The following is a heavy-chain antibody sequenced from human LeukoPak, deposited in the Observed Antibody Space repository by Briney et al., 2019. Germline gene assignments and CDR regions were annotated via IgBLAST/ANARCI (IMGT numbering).Heavy chain of an antibody. CDR3: ARGPTATTYDY. J-gene: IGHJ4*02. CDR2: IYYSGST. D-gene: IGHD4-17*01. CDR1: GGSISSYY. V-gene: IGHV4-39*01. Sequence: SETLSLTCTVSGGSISSYYWGWIRQPPGKGLEWIGSIYYSGSTYYNPSLKSRVTISVDTSKNQFSLKLSSVTAADTAVYYCARGPTATTYDYWGQGTLVTVSS.